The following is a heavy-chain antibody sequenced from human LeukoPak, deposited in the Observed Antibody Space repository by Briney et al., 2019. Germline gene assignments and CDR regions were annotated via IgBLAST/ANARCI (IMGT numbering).Heavy chain of an antibody. D-gene: IGHD2-15*01. CDR1: GYTFTAYY. CDR3: ARDAASGYCSGGSCYSGHFQH. Sequence: ASVKVSCTASGYTFTAYYMHWLRQAPGQGLEWMGWINPNSGGTNYAQNFQGWVTMTRDTSISTAYMELSRLRSDDTAVYYCARDAASGYCSGGSCYSGHFQHWGQGTLVTVSS. CDR2: INPNSGGT. J-gene: IGHJ1*01. V-gene: IGHV1-2*04.